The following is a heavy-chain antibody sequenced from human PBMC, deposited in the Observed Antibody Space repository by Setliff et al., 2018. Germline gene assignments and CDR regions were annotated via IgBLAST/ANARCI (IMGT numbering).Heavy chain of an antibody. CDR1: GGTFSRFA. D-gene: IGHD1-26*01. Sequence: SVKVSCKASGGTFSRFAISWVRQAPGQGLEWMGGIIPFFGTANYAQKFRGRVTITADESTATAYMEVSSLRFEDTAVYYCARVEEWELLPLNYWGQGTLVTVS. CDR2: IIPFFGTA. J-gene: IGHJ4*02. V-gene: IGHV1-69*13. CDR3: ARVEEWELLPLNY.